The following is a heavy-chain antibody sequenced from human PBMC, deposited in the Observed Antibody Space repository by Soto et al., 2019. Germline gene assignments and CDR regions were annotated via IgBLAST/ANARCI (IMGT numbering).Heavy chain of an antibody. CDR1: GYNSTTYW. Sequence: LGESLKISCKGSGYNSTTYWISWVRQMPGRGLEWMGNIDPSNSYTTYSPSFEGQVSISADKSITTAYLQWRSLRTSDTAIYYCASTILVETTGVYYPMDVWGEGTSVTVSS. V-gene: IGHV5-10-1*01. J-gene: IGHJ6*04. CDR2: IDPSNSYT. CDR3: ASTILVETTGVYYPMDV. D-gene: IGHD7-27*01.